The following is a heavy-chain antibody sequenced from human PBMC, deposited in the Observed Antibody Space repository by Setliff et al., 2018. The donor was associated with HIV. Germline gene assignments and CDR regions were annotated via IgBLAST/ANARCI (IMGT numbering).Heavy chain of an antibody. V-gene: IGHV4-38-2*01. CDR3: ARPRRVRSRAWYWFDI. CDR2: IYHSGTT. J-gene: IGHJ5*02. CDR1: GYSISSGYY. D-gene: IGHD6-19*01. Sequence: PSETLSLTCAVSGYSISSGYYWGWIRQTPGKGLEWIGSIYHSGTTYYNPSLRSRVTISVDTSKNQFSLKLTSVTPADTAVYYCARPRRVRSRAWYWFDIWGQGTLVTVSS.